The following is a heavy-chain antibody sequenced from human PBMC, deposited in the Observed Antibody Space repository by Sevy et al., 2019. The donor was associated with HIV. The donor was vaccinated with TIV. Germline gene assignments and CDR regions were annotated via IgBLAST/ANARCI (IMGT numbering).Heavy chain of an antibody. CDR2: IYYSGVT. J-gene: IGHJ4*02. Sequence: SETLSLTCTVSGGSINSRTSYWGWIRQPPGKGLEWIGIIYYSGVTYYNPSLKSRVTISVDTSKNQFSLKLSSVTAADTAVYYCARLDATRPKGYYFDYWDQGTLVTVSS. CDR3: ARLDATRPKGYYFDY. D-gene: IGHD1-1*01. V-gene: IGHV4-39*01. CDR1: GGSINSRTSY.